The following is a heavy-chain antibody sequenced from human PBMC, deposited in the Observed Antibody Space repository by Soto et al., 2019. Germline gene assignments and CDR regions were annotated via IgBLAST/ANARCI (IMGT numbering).Heavy chain of an antibody. CDR3: ARDVWPYYFDY. CDR2: IYYSGST. J-gene: IGHJ4*02. D-gene: IGHD2-21*01. V-gene: IGHV4-31*03. CDR1: GGSISSGGYH. Sequence: VQLQESGPGLVKSSQTLSLTCTVSGGSISSGGYHWNWIRQHPGKGLEWIGNIYYSGSTYYNPSLKSRVTISIDTSKNQFSLKLSSVTAADTAVYYCARDVWPYYFDYWGQGTLVTVSS.